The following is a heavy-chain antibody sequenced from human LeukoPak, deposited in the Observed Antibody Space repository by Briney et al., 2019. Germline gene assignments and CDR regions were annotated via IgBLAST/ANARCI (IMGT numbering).Heavy chain of an antibody. D-gene: IGHD3-3*01. CDR2: ISAYNGNT. V-gene: IGHV1-18*01. CDR1: GYTFTSYG. CDR3: ARDGVPYYDFWSGYFSGTPCQLCGFDY. J-gene: IGHJ4*02. Sequence: GGSLRLSCAASGYTFTSYGISWVRQAPGQGLEWMGWISAYNGNTNYAQKLQGRVTMTTDTSTSTAYMELRSLRSDDTAVYYCARDGVPYYDFWSGYFSGTPCQLCGFDYWGQGTLVTVSS.